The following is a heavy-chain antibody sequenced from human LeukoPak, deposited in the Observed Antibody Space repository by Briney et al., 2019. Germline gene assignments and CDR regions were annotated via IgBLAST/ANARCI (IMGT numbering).Heavy chain of an antibody. CDR3: ARVYCSGGSCSRLDY. CDR2: ISEIGRT. V-gene: IGHV4-59*02. D-gene: IGHD2-15*01. Sequence: SETLSLTCTVSGGSVSSYYWSWIRQPPGKGLEWIGYISEIGRTKSNPPLKSRVTISVDTSKNQFSLKLSSVTAADTAVYYCARVYCSGGSCSRLDYWGQGTLVTVSS. J-gene: IGHJ4*02. CDR1: GGSVSSYY.